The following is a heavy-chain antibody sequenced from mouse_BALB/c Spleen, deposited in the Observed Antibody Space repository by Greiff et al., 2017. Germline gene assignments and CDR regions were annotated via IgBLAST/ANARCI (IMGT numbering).Heavy chain of an antibody. V-gene: IGHV5-4*02. CDR3: ARDPDRYWYFDV. CDR1: GFTFSDYY. D-gene: IGHD2-14*01. J-gene: IGHJ1*01. Sequence: EVQLVESGGGLVKPGGSLKLSCAASGFTFSDYYMYWVRQTPEKRLEWVATISDGGSYTYYPDSVKGRFTISRDNAKNNLYLQMSSLKSEDTAMYYCARDPDRYWYFDVWGAGTTVTVSS. CDR2: ISDGGSYT.